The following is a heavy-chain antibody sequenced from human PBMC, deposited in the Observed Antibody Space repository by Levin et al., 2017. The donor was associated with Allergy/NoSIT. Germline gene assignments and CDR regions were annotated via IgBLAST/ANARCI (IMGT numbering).Heavy chain of an antibody. J-gene: IGHJ4*02. CDR2: IYHSGST. CDR3: AREGDKAPLTGYSPFDY. Sequence: SETLSLTCAVSGGSISSSNWWSWVRQPPGKGLEWIGEIYHSGSTNYNPSLKSRVTISVDKSKNQFSLKLSSVTAADTAVYYCAREGDKAPLTGYSPFDYWGQGTLVTVSS. CDR1: GGSISSSNW. V-gene: IGHV4-4*02. D-gene: IGHD3-9*01.